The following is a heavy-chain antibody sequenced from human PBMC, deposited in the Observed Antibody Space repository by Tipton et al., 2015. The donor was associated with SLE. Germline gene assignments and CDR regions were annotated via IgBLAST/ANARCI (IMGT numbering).Heavy chain of an antibody. D-gene: IGHD2-8*01. V-gene: IGHV4-59*12. Sequence: TLSLTCTVSGDSISSFHWSWIRQPPGKGLEWLVDVYQSATTNSHPSLKGRISLSLDTSANQFSLRLSSVTAADTAVYYCAGGTFVLVPTNEGVWFDPWGQGTLVTVAS. J-gene: IGHJ5*02. CDR3: AGGTFVLVPTNEGVWFDP. CDR1: GDSISSFH. CDR2: VYQSATT.